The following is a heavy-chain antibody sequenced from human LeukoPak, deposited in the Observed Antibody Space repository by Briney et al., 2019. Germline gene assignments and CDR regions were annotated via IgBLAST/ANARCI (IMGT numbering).Heavy chain of an antibody. J-gene: IGHJ4*02. CDR2: IYTSGRT. D-gene: IGHD3-22*01. CDR1: GGSIRYYF. Sequence: SETLSLTCTVSGGSIRYYFWSWIRQPPGKGLEWIGCIYTSGRTNYNPSLKSRVTISVDTSKKQFSLNLSSVTAADTAVYYCARGVLHDSSGYPFDYWGRGTLVTVSS. V-gene: IGHV4-4*09. CDR3: ARGVLHDSSGYPFDY.